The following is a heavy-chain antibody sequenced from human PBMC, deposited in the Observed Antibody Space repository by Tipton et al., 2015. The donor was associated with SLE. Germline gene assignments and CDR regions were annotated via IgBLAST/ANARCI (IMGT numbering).Heavy chain of an antibody. D-gene: IGHD2-8*01. CDR2: IDHSGST. J-gene: IGHJ6*03. V-gene: IGHV4-38-2*02. Sequence: TLSLTCTVCGYSISSAYYWGWIRQPPGKGLEWIGSIDHSGSTYFNPSLKSRVTISADTSKNQFSLKLSSVTAADTAVYYCASFPYGYYMDVWGKGTTVTVSS. CDR3: ASFPYGYYMDV. CDR1: GYSISSAYY.